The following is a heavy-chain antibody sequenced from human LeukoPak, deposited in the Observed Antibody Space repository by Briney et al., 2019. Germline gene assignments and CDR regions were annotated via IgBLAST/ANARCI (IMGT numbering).Heavy chain of an antibody. J-gene: IGHJ6*03. D-gene: IGHD5-18*01. CDR2: IYYSGST. CDR1: GGSISSSSYY. CDR3: ARDLGGYSDGSYYYYMDV. Sequence: SETLSLTCTVSGGSISSSSYYWGWIRQPPGKGLEWIGSIYYSGSTYYNPSLKSRVTISVDTSKNQFSLKLSSVTAADTAVYYCARDLGGYSDGSYYYYMDVWGKGTTVTVSS. V-gene: IGHV4-39*07.